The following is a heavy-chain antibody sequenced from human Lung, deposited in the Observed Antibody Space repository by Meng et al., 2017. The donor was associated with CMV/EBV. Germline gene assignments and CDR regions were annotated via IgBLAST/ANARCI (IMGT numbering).Heavy chain of an antibody. D-gene: IGHD3-10*01. CDR1: GYPITNINW. CDR3: LRRSGGSV. CDR2: IPNTGSS. V-gene: IGHV4-4*02. Sequence: PGPGEDLVGAAGPLPFNCAVSGYPITNINWWAWARQHPGKGLGWIGHIPNTGSSAYNPSLKSRVSMSIDKSKNQFSLKLTSVAAADTAVYHCLRRSGGSVWGQGTLVTVSS. J-gene: IGHJ1*01.